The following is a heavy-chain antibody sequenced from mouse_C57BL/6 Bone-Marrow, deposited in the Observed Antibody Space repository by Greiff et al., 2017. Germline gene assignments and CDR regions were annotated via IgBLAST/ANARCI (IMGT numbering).Heavy chain of an antibody. CDR2: IDPENGDT. CDR1: GFNIKDDY. V-gene: IGHV14-4*01. D-gene: IGHD2-4*01. J-gene: IGHJ3*01. CDR3: TKNYDYDDPWFAY. Sequence: EVQLQESGAELVRPGASVKLSCTASGFNIKDDYMHWVKQRPEQGLEWIGWIDPENGDTEYASKFQGKATITAETSSNTAYLQLSSLTSEDTAVYYCTKNYDYDDPWFAYWGQGTLVTVSA.